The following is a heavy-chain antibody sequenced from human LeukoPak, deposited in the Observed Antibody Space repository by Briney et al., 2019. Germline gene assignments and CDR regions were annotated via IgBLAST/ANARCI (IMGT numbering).Heavy chain of an antibody. CDR3: ARSIAAAGDFDY. CDR1: GDSVSSNSAT. J-gene: IGHJ4*02. D-gene: IGHD6-13*01. CDR2: TYYRSKWYN. V-gene: IGHV6-1*01. Sequence: SQTLSLTCAISGDSVSSNSATWNWIRQSPSRGLEWLGRTYYRSKWYNEYAVSVKSRITINPDTSKNQFSLQLNSVTPEDTAVYYCARSIAAAGDFDYWGQGTLVTVSS.